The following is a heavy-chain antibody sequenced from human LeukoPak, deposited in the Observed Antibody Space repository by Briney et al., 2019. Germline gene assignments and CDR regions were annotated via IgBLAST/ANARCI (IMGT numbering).Heavy chain of an antibody. CDR3: ARSPDILTGENFDY. V-gene: IGHV1-2*02. J-gene: IGHJ4*02. D-gene: IGHD3-9*01. CDR1: GYTFSGYY. Sequence: RASVKVSCKASGYTFSGYYMHWVRQAPGQGLEWMGWINPNSGGTKYAQKFHDRVTMTRDTSIRTAYMEVSRLRSDDTAVYYCARSPDILTGENFDYWGQGTLVTVSS. CDR2: INPNSGGT.